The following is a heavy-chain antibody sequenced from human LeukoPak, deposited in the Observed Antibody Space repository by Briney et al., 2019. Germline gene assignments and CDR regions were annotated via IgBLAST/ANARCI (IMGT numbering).Heavy chain of an antibody. Sequence: GGSLRLSCAASGFTFGSYSMNWVRQAPGKGLEWVSSTSSSSSYIYYADSVKGRFTISRDNAKNSLYLQMNSLRAEDTAVYYCARDRSLAIINWFDPWGQGTLVTVSS. D-gene: IGHD3-9*01. CDR2: TSSSSSYI. V-gene: IGHV3-21*01. J-gene: IGHJ5*02. CDR1: GFTFGSYS. CDR3: ARDRSLAIINWFDP.